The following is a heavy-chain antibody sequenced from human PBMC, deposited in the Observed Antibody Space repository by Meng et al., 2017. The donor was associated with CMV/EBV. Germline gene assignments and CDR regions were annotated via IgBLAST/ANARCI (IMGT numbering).Heavy chain of an antibody. V-gene: IGHV1-2*02. CDR3: ARTSEYYDFWSGPRGGLFDP. CDR2: INPNSGGT. D-gene: IGHD3-3*01. Sequence: VQRGESGAEAKKPGASVNVSCKASGYTFTGYYMHWVRQAPGQGLEWMGWINPNSGGTNYAQKFQGRVTMTRDTSISTAYMELSRLRSDDTAVYYCARTSEYYDFWSGPRGGLFDPWGQGTLVTVSS. J-gene: IGHJ5*02. CDR1: GYTFTGYY.